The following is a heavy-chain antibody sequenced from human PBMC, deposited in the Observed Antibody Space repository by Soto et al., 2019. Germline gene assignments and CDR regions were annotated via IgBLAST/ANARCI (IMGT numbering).Heavy chain of an antibody. CDR1: GYTFTSYG. CDR3: ARTDYYDGSGYAGY. CDR2: ISAYNGNT. D-gene: IGHD3-22*01. Sequence: QVQLVQSGAEVKKPGASVKVSCKASGYTFTSYGISWVRQAPGQGLEWMGWISAYNGNTNYAQKLQGRVTMPTDTSTSTAYMELRNLRSDNTAVYYCARTDYYDGSGYAGYWGQGTLSRSPQ. V-gene: IGHV1-18*01. J-gene: IGHJ4*02.